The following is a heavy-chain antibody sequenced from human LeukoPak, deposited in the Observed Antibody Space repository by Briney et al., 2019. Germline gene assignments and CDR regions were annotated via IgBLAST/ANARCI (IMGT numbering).Heavy chain of an antibody. D-gene: IGHD5-12*01. J-gene: IGHJ3*02. Sequence: GGSLRLSCAASGFTFSSYWMSWVRQAPGKGLEWVANIKQDGSEKYYVDSVKGRFTISRDNAKNSLYLQMNSLRAEDTAVYYCARAYSGYESDAFDIWGQGTMVTVSS. CDR2: IKQDGSEK. CDR3: ARAYSGYESDAFDI. CDR1: GFTFSSYW. V-gene: IGHV3-7*01.